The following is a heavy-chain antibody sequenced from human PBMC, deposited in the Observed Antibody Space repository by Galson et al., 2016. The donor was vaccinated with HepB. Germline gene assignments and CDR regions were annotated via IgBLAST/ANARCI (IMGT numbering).Heavy chain of an antibody. D-gene: IGHD3-22*01. CDR1: GGSFSGYY. Sequence: SETLSLTCGVYGGSFSGYYWTWIRQPPGKGLEWIGEISHNGSTNYNPSLKSRVTISIDTSKRQFSLNLSSMTAADTAVYYCARASRWPEVDSGGYYWGGDFWGQGTLVTVSS. J-gene: IGHJ4*02. CDR3: ARASRWPEVDSGGYYWGGDF. CDR2: ISHNGST. V-gene: IGHV4-34*01.